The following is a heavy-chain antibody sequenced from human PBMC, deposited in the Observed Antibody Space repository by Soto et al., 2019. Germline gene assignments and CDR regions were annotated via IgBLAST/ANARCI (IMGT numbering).Heavy chain of an antibody. CDR1: GFTFSNFA. D-gene: IGHD3-22*01. J-gene: IGHJ4*02. Sequence: EVQLLESGGGLVQPGGSLRLSCAASGFTFSNFAMSWVRQAPGKGLEWVSGIVSSGGATDYVDSVKGRFTISRDNSKNTLYLQIDSLRAEDTAVYYCAKIKSGYYSWNDYWGQGTLVTVSS. CDR2: IVSSGGAT. V-gene: IGHV3-23*01. CDR3: AKIKSGYYSWNDY.